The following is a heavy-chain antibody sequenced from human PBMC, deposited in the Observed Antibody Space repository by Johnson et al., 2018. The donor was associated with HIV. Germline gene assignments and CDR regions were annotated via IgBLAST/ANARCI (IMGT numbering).Heavy chain of an antibody. CDR2: ISYDGSNK. V-gene: IGHV3-30*14. J-gene: IGHJ3*02. CDR3: ARPIIGAFDI. CDR1: GFTFSSYA. Sequence: QVQLVESGGGVVQPGRSLRLSCAASGFTFSSYAMHWVRQAPGKGLEWVAVISYDGSNKYYADSVKGRFTISRDNSKNTLYLQMNSLRAGDTAVYYCARPIIGAFDIWGQGTMITVSS. D-gene: IGHD3-10*01.